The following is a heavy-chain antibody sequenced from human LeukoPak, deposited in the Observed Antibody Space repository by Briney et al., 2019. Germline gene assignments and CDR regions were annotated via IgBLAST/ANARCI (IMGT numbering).Heavy chain of an antibody. CDR3: TRDAHLNGHPPRYSYYGMDV. CDR1: GFTFSSYE. D-gene: IGHD4-17*01. Sequence: GGSLRLSCAASGFTFSSYEMNWVRQAPGKGLEWVSYISTISRSMFYADFVKGGFIISIDNAKNSLFLKMHSLRAEDTAVYFCTRDAHLNGHPPRYSYYGMDVWGQGTTVTVSS. CDR2: ISTISRSM. J-gene: IGHJ6*02. V-gene: IGHV3-48*03.